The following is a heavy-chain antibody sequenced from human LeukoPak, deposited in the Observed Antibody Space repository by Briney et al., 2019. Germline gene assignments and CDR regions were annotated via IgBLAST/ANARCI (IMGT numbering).Heavy chain of an antibody. D-gene: IGHD2-2*01. V-gene: IGHV3-23*01. J-gene: IGHJ6*02. CDR3: AKDGYCSSTSCYYYYGMDV. Sequence: GGSLRLSCAASGFTSSSYAMSWVRQAPGKGLEWVSAISGSGGSTYYADSVKGRFTISRDNSKNTLYLQMNSLRAEDTAVYYCAKDGYCSSTSCYYYYGMDVWGQGTTVTVSS. CDR2: ISGSGGST. CDR1: GFTSSSYA.